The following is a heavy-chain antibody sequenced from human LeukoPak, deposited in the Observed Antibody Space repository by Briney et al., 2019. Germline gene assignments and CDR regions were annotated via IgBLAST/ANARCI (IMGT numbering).Heavy chain of an antibody. D-gene: IGHD6-13*01. CDR3: ARVEAAAGRFDY. CDR1: GFTFNNYW. J-gene: IGHJ4*02. Sequence: GGSLRLSCAASGFTFNNYWMNWVRQAPGKGLEWVANIEQDGSEKYYVDSVKGRFTISRDNAKNSLYLQMNSLRAEDTAVYYCARVEAAAGRFDYWGQGTLVTVSS. V-gene: IGHV3-7*01. CDR2: IEQDGSEK.